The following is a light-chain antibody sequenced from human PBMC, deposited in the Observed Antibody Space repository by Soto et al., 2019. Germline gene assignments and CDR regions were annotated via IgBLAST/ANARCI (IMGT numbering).Light chain of an antibody. J-gene: IGLJ3*02. CDR3: AVWDDSLHARV. Sequence: QSVLTQPPSASGTPGQTVTISRSGSDSNIGSNPLNWFQQLPGAAPTLLIYLNDQRPSGVPARFSGSKSGTSASLAISGLQSEDEADYYCAVWDDSLHARVFGGGTKLTVL. V-gene: IGLV1-44*01. CDR1: DSNIGSNP. CDR2: LND.